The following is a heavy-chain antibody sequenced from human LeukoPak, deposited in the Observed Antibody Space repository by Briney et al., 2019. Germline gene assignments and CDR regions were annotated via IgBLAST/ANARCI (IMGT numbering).Heavy chain of an antibody. D-gene: IGHD2-2*01. CDR1: GYTFTSYG. J-gene: IGHJ4*02. CDR3: ASFFCSGTSCYFGYFDY. V-gene: IGHV1-18*01. Sequence: ASVKVSCKASGYTFTSYGISWVRQAPGQGLEWMGWISAYNGNTNYAQKLQGRVTMTTDTSTSTAYMELRSLRSDDTAVYYCASFFCSGTSCYFGYFDYWGQGTLVTVSS. CDR2: ISAYNGNT.